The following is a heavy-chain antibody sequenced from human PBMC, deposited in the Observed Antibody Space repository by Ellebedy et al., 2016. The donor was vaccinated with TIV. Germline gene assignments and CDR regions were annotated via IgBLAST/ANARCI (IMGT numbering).Heavy chain of an antibody. CDR1: GGSLSGFH. V-gene: IGHV4-34*01. D-gene: IGHD4-17*01. CDR2: TNQSGGP. Sequence: MPSETLSLTCAVDGGSLSGFHWSWIRQSPGQGLEWIGETNQSGGPNYNPSFKSRATISVDTPTNQFYLRLTSVTAADTAMFYCARAGSYGAYDGFDLWGQGALVTVSS. CDR3: ARAGSYGAYDGFDL. J-gene: IGHJ4*02.